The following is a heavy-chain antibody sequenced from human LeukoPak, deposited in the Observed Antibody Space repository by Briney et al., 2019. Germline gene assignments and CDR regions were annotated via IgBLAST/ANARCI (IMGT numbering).Heavy chain of an antibody. V-gene: IGHV3-21*01. CDR1: GFTFSRYS. Sequence: GGSLRLSCAASGFTFSRYSMTWVRQAPGKGLKWISSISSSSSYIYYADSVKGRFTISRDNAKNSLYLQMNSLRAEDTAVYYCARDVGGSLDYWGQGTLVTVSS. CDR2: ISSSSSYI. D-gene: IGHD1-26*01. J-gene: IGHJ4*02. CDR3: ARDVGGSLDY.